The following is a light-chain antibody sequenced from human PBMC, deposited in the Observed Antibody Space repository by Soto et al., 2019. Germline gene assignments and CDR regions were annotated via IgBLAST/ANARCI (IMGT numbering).Light chain of an antibody. Sequence: QSALTQPASVSGSPGQSITISCTGTSSDVGGYNYVSWYQQLPDKAPKLMIYDVNNRPSGVSNRFSGSKSGNTASLTISGLQAEDEADYYCSLYTSENAYVFGTGTKLTVL. CDR3: SLYTSENAYV. CDR2: DVN. CDR1: SSDVGGYNY. V-gene: IGLV2-14*03. J-gene: IGLJ1*01.